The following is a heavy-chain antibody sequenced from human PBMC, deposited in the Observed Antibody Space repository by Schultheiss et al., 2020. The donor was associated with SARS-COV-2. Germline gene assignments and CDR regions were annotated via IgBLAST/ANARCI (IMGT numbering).Heavy chain of an antibody. D-gene: IGHD4-17*01. V-gene: IGHV4-61*02. J-gene: IGHJ6*02. CDR3: ARDPSTDYGDYVDYYYYGMDV. CDR2: IYTSGST. Sequence: SETLSLTCSVSGDSISSGGYYWSWIRQHPGKGLEWIGRIYTSGSTNYNPSLKSRVTMSVDTSKNQFSLKLSSVTAADTAVYYCARDPSTDYGDYVDYYYYGMDVWGQGTTVTVSS. CDR1: GDSISSGGYY.